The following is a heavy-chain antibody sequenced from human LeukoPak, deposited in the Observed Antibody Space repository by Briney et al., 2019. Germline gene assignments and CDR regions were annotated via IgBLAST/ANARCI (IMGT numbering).Heavy chain of an antibody. D-gene: IGHD6-6*01. CDR3: ARDLGWSSSH. CDR1: GYTFTGYY. CDR2: INPNSGGT. Sequence: ASVKVSCKASGYTFTGYYMHWVRQAPGQGLEWMGWINPNSGGTNYAQKFQDRVTTTRDTSINTAYMELSGLRSDDTAVYYCARDLGWSSSHWGQGTLVTVSS. V-gene: IGHV1-2*02. J-gene: IGHJ4*02.